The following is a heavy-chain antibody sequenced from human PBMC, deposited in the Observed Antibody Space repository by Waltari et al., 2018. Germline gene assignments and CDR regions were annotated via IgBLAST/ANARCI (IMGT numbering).Heavy chain of an antibody. Sequence: EVQLVESGGGLVKPGGSLRLSCAASGFTFSSYSMNWVRQAPGKGLEWVSSISSSSSYIYYADSVKGRCTISRDNAKNSLYLQMNRLRAEDTAVYYCARDDWNFCSSTSCRYYYYYGMDVWGQGTTVTVSS. CDR2: ISSSSSYI. CDR3: ARDDWNFCSSTSCRYYYYYGMDV. CDR1: GFTFSSYS. J-gene: IGHJ6*02. V-gene: IGHV3-21*01. D-gene: IGHD2-2*01.